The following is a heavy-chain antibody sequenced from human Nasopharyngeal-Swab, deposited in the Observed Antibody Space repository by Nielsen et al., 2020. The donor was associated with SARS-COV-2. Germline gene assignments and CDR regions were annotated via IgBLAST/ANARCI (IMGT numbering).Heavy chain of an antibody. Sequence: GGSLRLSCAASGFTFNSYWMSWVRQAPGKGLEWVANIKQDGSEKYYVDSVKGRFTISRDNAKNSLYLQMNSLRAEDTAVYYCARDRSFYPSKGLFQRYSGSYEVGYWGQGTLVTVSS. CDR2: IKQDGSEK. V-gene: IGHV3-7*03. CDR1: GFTFNSYW. D-gene: IGHD1-26*01. CDR3: ARDRSFYPSKGLFQRYSGSYEVGY. J-gene: IGHJ4*02.